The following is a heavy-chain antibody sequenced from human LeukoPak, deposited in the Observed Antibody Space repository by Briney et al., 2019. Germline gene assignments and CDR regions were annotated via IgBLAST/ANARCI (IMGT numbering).Heavy chain of an antibody. CDR1: GFTFSSYR. J-gene: IGHJ3*02. V-gene: IGHV3-21*01. CDR3: ARDGASAGYYGFDI. Sequence: GGSLRLSCAASGFTFSSYRMNWVRQAPGKGLEWVSSISSSSYIYYADSVKGRFTISRDNAKNSLYLQMNSLRAEDTAVYYCARDGASAGYYGFDIWGQGTMVTVS. D-gene: IGHD3-22*01. CDR2: ISSSSYI.